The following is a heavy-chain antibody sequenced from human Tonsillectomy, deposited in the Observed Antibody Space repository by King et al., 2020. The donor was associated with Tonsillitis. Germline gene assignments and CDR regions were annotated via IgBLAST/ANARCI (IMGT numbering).Heavy chain of an antibody. J-gene: IGHJ3*02. D-gene: IGHD2-2*01. Sequence: QLQESGPGLVKPSETLSLTCTVSGGSFRSGSYYWGWIRQPPGKGLEWIGSIYYTGSTYYNPSLRSRVTISEDTSRNHISLKLSSATAADTAVYYCARRCSSTTCYYDAFDIGGQGTMVTVSS. CDR3: ARRCSSTTCYYDAFDI. CDR1: GGSFRSGSYY. V-gene: IGHV4-39*02. CDR2: IYYTGST.